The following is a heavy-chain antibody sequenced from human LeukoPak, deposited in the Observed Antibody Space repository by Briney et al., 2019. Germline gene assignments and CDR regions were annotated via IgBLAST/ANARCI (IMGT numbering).Heavy chain of an antibody. CDR2: IIPSIGTA. CDR1: GGTFSSYA. Sequence: GASVKVSCKASGGTFSSYAISWVRQAPGQGLEWMGGIIPSIGTANYAQKFQGRVTITADKSTSTAYMELSSLISEDTAVYYFARGSGSCTYHYYMDVCGKGTTGTVSS. CDR3: ARGSGSCTYHYYMDV. V-gene: IGHV1-69*06. J-gene: IGHJ6*03. D-gene: IGHD1-26*01.